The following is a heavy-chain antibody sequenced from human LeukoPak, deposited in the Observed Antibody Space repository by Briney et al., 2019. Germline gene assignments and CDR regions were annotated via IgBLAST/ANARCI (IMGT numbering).Heavy chain of an antibody. D-gene: IGHD3-10*01. J-gene: IGHJ4*02. V-gene: IGHV1-69*13. CDR3: ARDQVYYGSGSFSSH. CDR2: IIPIFGTA. CDR1: GGTFSSYA. Sequence: SVKVSCKASGGTFSSYAISWVRQAPGQGLEWMGRIIPIFGTANYAQKFQGRVTITADESTSTAYMELSSLRSEDTAVYYCARDQVYYGSGSFSSHWGQGTLVTVSS.